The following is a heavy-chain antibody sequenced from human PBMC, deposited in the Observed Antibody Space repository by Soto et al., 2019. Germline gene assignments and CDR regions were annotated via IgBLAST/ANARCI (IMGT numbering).Heavy chain of an antibody. J-gene: IGHJ4*02. CDR1: GFTFSSYG. V-gene: IGHV3-30*18. CDR3: AKDLAEGAEYSSSSFDY. CDR2: ISYDGSNK. Sequence: QVQLVESGGGVVQPGRSLRLSCAASGFTFSSYGMHWVRQAPGKGLEWVAVISYDGSNKYYADSVKGRFTISRDNSKNTLYLQMNSLRAEDTAVYHCAKDLAEGAEYSSSSFDYWGQGTLVTVSS. D-gene: IGHD6-6*01.